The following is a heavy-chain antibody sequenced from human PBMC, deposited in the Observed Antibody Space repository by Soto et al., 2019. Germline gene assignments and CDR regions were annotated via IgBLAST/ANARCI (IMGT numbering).Heavy chain of an antibody. D-gene: IGHD1-26*01. V-gene: IGHV3-23*01. Sequence: EVQLLESGGGLVQPGGSLRLSCAASGFTFSSYGMGWVRQAPGKGLEWVSAISGGGTDTYYADSVKGRFTNSRDNSKNTLYLQMNSLRAEDTAVYYCAKEMGAAKPFDYWGQGTLVTVSS. CDR3: AKEMGAAKPFDY. J-gene: IGHJ4*02. CDR2: ISGGGTDT. CDR1: GFTFSSYG.